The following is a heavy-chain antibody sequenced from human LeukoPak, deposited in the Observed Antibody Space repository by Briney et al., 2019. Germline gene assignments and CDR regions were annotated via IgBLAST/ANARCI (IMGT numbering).Heavy chain of an antibody. V-gene: IGHV3-7*01. J-gene: IGHJ4*02. CDR3: ARDSGRVNY. D-gene: IGHD6-19*01. CDR2: IKQDGSEK. Sequence: GGSLRLSCAASGFTFSSYWMSWVRQAPGKGLEWEANIKQDGSEKNYVDSVKGRFTISRDNAKNSLFLQMNSLRPEDTAVYYCARDSGRVNYWGQGTLVTVSS. CDR1: GFTFSSYW.